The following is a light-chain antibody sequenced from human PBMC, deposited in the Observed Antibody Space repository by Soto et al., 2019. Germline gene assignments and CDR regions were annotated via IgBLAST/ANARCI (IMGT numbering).Light chain of an antibody. CDR2: RNS. CDR3: AAWDDSLSGVV. CDR1: SSNIGSNY. V-gene: IGLV1-47*01. Sequence: QSVLTQPPSASGTPGQRVTISCSGSSSNIGSNYVYWYQQLPGTVPQLLIYRNSERPSGVPDRSSGSKSGTSASLAISGLRSEDEADYYCAAWDDSLSGVVFGGGTQLTVL. J-gene: IGLJ2*01.